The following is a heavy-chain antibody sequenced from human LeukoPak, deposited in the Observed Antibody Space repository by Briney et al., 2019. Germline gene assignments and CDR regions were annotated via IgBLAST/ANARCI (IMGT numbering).Heavy chain of an antibody. CDR3: ARDLGSAYGVPRWFDP. V-gene: IGHV4-4*07. CDR1: GGSISSYY. CDR2: IYTSGST. Sequence: SETLSLTCTVSGGSISSYYWSWIRQPPGKGLEWIGRIYTSGSTNYNPSLQSRVTMSVDTSKNQFSLKMSSVTVADTAVYYCARDLGSAYGVPRWFDPWGQGTLVTVSS. D-gene: IGHD4-17*01. J-gene: IGHJ5*02.